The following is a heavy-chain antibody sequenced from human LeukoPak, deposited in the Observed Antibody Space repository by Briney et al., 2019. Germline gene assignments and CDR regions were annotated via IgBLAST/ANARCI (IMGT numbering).Heavy chain of an antibody. CDR1: GFTLSSYS. D-gene: IGHD6-19*01. CDR3: ARDSAYSSGWDY. Sequence: PVGSLRLSCAASGFTLSSYSMNWVRQAPGKGLEWVSYISSSSSTIYYADSVKGRFTISRDNAKNSLYLQMNRLRDEDTAVYYCARDSAYSSGWDYWGQGTLVTVPP. CDR2: ISSSSSTI. J-gene: IGHJ4*02. V-gene: IGHV3-48*02.